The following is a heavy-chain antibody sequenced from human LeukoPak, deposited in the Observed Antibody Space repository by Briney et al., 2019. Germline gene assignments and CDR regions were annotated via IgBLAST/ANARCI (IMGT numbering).Heavy chain of an antibody. CDR1: GGTFSSYA. CDR2: IIPIFGTA. Sequence: ASVKVSCKASGGTFSSYAISWVRQAPGQGLEWMGGIIPIFGTANYAQKFQGRVTITRDTSASTAYMELSSLRSEDTAVYYCARVGSGSYQDYWGQGTLVTVSS. V-gene: IGHV1-69*05. D-gene: IGHD1-26*01. J-gene: IGHJ4*02. CDR3: ARVGSGSYQDY.